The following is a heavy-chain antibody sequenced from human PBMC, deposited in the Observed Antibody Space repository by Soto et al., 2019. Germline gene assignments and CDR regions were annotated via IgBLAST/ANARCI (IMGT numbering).Heavy chain of an antibody. CDR2: ISGSGGST. D-gene: IGHD5-12*01. CDR3: AKDFRGYSGYDEGY. V-gene: IGHV3-23*01. CDR1: GFTFSSYA. J-gene: IGHJ4*02. Sequence: PGGSLRLSCAASGFTFSSYAMSWVRQAPGKGLEWVSAISGSGGSTYYADSVKGRFTISRDNSKNTLYLQMNSLRAEDTAVYYCAKDFRGYSGYDEGYWGQGTLVTVSS.